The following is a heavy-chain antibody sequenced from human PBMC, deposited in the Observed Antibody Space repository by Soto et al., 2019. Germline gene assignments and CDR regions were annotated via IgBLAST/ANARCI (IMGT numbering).Heavy chain of an antibody. CDR1: GCSISGGGYS. CDR3: ATVPSP. CDR2: IYHSGST. J-gene: IGHJ5*02. Sequence: QLQLQESGSGLVKPSQTLSLTCAVSGCSISGGGYSWSWIRQPPGKGLEWIGYIYHSGSTYYTPSLKSRVTISVDRSKNQFSLKLSSVTAADTAVYYCATVPSPWGHGTLVTLSS. V-gene: IGHV4-30-2*01.